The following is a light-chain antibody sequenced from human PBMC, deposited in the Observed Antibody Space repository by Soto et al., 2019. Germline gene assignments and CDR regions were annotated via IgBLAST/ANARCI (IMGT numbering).Light chain of an antibody. Sequence: QSVLTQPASVSGSPGQSLTISCTGTSSDIGGYNYVSWYQQHPGKAPKLMLYDVVARPSGVSSRFSGSKSGNTASLTISGLQAEDEADYYCSSYISTSTLVFGTGTKLTV. CDR2: DVV. CDR1: SSDIGGYNY. CDR3: SSYISTSTLV. V-gene: IGLV2-14*01. J-gene: IGLJ1*01.